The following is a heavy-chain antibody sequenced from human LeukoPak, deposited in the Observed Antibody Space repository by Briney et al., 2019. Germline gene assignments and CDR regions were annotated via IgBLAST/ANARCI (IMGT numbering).Heavy chain of an antibody. V-gene: IGHV4-59*01. J-gene: IGHJ4*02. D-gene: IGHD5-18*01. CDR1: GGSISSYY. Sequence: SETLSLTCTVSGGSISSYYWSWIRQPPGKGLEWIGYIYYSGSTNYNPSLKSRVTISVDTSKNQFSLELSSVTAADTAVYYCASKMSGYSYGFDYWGQGTLVTVSS. CDR2: IYYSGST. CDR3: ASKMSGYSYGFDY.